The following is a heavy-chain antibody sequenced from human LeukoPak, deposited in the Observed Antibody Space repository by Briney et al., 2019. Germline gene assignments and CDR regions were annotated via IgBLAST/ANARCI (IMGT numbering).Heavy chain of an antibody. D-gene: IGHD5-18*01. J-gene: IGHJ6*02. CDR2: IYSGGST. CDR3: AREKGYGYYGMDV. Sequence: GGSLRLSCAASGFTFSSNYMSWVRQAPGKGLEWVSVIYSGGSTYYADSVKGRFTISRDNSKNTLYLQMNSLRAEDTAVYYCAREKGYGYYGMDVWGQGTTVTVSS. V-gene: IGHV3-66*01. CDR1: GFTFSSNY.